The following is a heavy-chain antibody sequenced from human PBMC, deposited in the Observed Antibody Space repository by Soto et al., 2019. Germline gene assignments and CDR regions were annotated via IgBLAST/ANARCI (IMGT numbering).Heavy chain of an antibody. D-gene: IGHD2-15*01. J-gene: IGHJ5*02. CDR2: IRSKANSYAT. V-gene: IGHV3-73*01. Sequence: GGSLRLSCAASGFTFSGSAMHWVRQASGKGLEWVGRIRSKANSYATAYAASVKGRFTISRDDSKNTAYLQMNSLKTEDTAVYYCTRLGPHVLGRINWFDPWGQGTLVTVSS. CDR3: TRLGPHVLGRINWFDP. CDR1: GFTFSGSA.